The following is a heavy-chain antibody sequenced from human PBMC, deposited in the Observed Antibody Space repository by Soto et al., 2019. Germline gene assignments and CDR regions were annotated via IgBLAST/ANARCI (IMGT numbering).Heavy chain of an antibody. J-gene: IGHJ6*02. CDR1: GFTFSSYD. Sequence: EVQLVESGGGLVQPGGSLRLSCAASGFTFSSYDMHWVRQATGKGLEWVSAIGTAGDTYYPGSVKGRFTISRENAKNSLYLQMNSLRAEDTAVYYCARGRSSCELYYYYGMDVWGQGTTVTVSS. D-gene: IGHD6-13*01. CDR3: ARGRSSCELYYYYGMDV. CDR2: IGTAGDT. V-gene: IGHV3-13*01.